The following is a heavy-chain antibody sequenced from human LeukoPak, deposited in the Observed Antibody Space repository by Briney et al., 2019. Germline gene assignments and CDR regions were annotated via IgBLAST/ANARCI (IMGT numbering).Heavy chain of an antibody. V-gene: IGHV3-23*01. CDR3: ARRQQFSVSYGDIDY. CDR2: ISGSGGST. D-gene: IGHD1-26*01. Sequence: PGGSLRLSCAASGFTFSSYAMSWVRQAPGKGLEWVSAISGSGGSTYYADSVKGRFTISRANSKNTLYLQMNSLRAEDTAVYYCARRQQFSVSYGDIDYWGQGALVTVSS. J-gene: IGHJ4*02. CDR1: GFTFSSYA.